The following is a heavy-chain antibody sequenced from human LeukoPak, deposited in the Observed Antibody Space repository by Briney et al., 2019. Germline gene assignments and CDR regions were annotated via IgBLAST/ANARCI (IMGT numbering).Heavy chain of an antibody. CDR1: GYTFTSYG. CDR2: ISAYNGNT. J-gene: IGHJ4*02. V-gene: IGHV1-18*01. Sequence: GASVKVSCKASGYTFTSYGISWVRQAPGQGLEWMGWISAYNGNTNYAQKLQGRVTMTTDTSTSTAYMELRSLRSDDTAVYYCARSSLLWFGESEGKFDYWGQGTLVTVSS. CDR3: ARSSLLWFGESEGKFDY. D-gene: IGHD3-10*01.